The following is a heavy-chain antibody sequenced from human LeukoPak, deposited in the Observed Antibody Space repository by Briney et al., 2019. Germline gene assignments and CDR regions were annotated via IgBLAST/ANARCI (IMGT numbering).Heavy chain of an antibody. V-gene: IGHV1-18*01. D-gene: IGHD2-2*03. J-gene: IGHJ6*03. CDR1: GYTFTTYG. Sequence: ASVKVSCKASGYTFTTYGISWVRQAPGQGLEWMGWISTYNGNTNYAQKLQGRVTMTTETSTSTAYMELRSLRSDDTAVYYCARDGYRLSGYFYYMDVWGKGTTVTVSS. CDR2: ISTYNGNT. CDR3: ARDGYRLSGYFYYMDV.